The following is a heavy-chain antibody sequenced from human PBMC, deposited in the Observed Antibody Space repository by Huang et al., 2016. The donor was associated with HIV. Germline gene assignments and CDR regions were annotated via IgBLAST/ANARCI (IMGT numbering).Heavy chain of an antibody. CDR3: ATKTAAMDI. D-gene: IGHD1-7*01. V-gene: IGHV3-7*01. Sequence: VESGGRLVQPGGSIRLSCVGSTFRFGAYWMSLVRQSPGKGLEWVANIKQDESEKYYVDSVKGRFNISRDNAKKVLFLEMNNVRVEDTATYYCATKTAAMDIWGQGTTVTVS. CDR2: IKQDESEK. CDR1: TFRFGAYW. J-gene: IGHJ6*02.